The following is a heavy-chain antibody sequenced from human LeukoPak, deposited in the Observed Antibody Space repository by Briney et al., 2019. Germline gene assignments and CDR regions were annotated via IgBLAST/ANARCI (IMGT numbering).Heavy chain of an antibody. V-gene: IGHV4-4*07. CDR2: IYTSGST. J-gene: IGHJ3*02. CDR3: ARHINYDYVWGSSPHAFDI. Sequence: PSETLSLTCTGSGGSISSYYWSWIRQPAGKGLEWIGRIYTSGSTNYNPSLKSRITMSVATSKNQFSLKLSSVTAADTAVYYCARHINYDYVWGSSPHAFDIWGQGTMVTVSS. D-gene: IGHD3-16*01. CDR1: GGSISSYY.